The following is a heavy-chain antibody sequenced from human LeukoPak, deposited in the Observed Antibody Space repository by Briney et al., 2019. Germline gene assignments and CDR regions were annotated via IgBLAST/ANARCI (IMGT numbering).Heavy chain of an antibody. CDR2: IYYSGST. V-gene: IGHV4-61*01. J-gene: IGHJ4*02. D-gene: IGHD3-22*01. CDR1: GGSVSRGSYY. CDR3: ARVKKPVGYYYDSSGYYPHFDY. Sequence: SETLSLTCTVSGGSVSRGSYYWSWIRQPPGKGLEWIGYIYYSGSTNYNPSLKSRVTISVDTSKNQFSLKLSSVTAADTAVYYCARVKKPVGYYYDSSGYYPHFDYWGQGTLVTVSS.